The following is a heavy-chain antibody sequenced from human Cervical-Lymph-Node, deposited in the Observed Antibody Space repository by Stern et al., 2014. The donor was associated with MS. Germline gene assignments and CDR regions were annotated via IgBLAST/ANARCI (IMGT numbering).Heavy chain of an antibody. V-gene: IGHV4-61*02. CDR2: IYNNGDT. CDR1: GASISSGGYF. J-gene: IGHJ4*02. Sequence: QVQLQESGPGLVKPSQPLSLTCTVSGASISSGGYFWSWIRQPAGKGLEWIGRIYNNGDTHYNPSFQSRVTMSLDTSKTHSPLTLASVTATDTAVYYCGRFTSAAPGISWGQGTLVTVSS. CDR3: GRFTSAAPGIS. D-gene: IGHD6-13*01.